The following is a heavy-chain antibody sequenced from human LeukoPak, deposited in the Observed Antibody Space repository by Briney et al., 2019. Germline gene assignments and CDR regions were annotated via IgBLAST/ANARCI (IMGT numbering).Heavy chain of an antibody. V-gene: IGHV3-23*01. CDR2: ISGSGGST. CDR1: GFTFSGYA. CDR3: AKDSGFSGYNIFDY. J-gene: IGHJ4*02. Sequence: GGSLRLSRAASGFTFSGYAMSWVRQAPGKGLEWVSAISGSGGSTYYADSVKGRFTISRDNSKNTLYLQMNSLRAEDTAVYYCAKDSGFSGYNIFDYWGQGTLVTVSS. D-gene: IGHD6-25*01.